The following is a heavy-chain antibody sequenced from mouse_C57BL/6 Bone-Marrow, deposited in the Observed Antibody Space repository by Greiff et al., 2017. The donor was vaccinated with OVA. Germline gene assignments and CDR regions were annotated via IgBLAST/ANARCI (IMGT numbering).Heavy chain of an antibody. V-gene: IGHV1-62-2*01. Sequence: VQLQESGAELVKPGASVKLSCKASGYTFTEYTIHWVKQRSGQGLEWIGWFYPGSGSIKYNEKFKDKATLTADKSSSTVYMELSRLTSEDSAVYFCARHEGVYYGYDSWFAYWGQGTLVTVSA. J-gene: IGHJ3*01. CDR3: ARHEGVYYGYDSWFAY. CDR2: FYPGSGSI. CDR1: GYTFTEYT. D-gene: IGHD2-2*01.